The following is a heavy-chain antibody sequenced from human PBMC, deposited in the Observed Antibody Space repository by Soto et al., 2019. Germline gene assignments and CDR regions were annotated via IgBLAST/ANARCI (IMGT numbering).Heavy chain of an antibody. D-gene: IGHD2-2*01. CDR3: ARHKLPAASLI. V-gene: IGHV4-59*01. CDR2: IYYSGST. Sequence: TSETLSLTCTVSGGSISSYYWSWIRQPPGKGLEWIGYIYYSGSTNYNPSLKSRVTISVDTSKNQFSLKLSSVTAADTAVYYCARHKLPAASLIWGQGTLVTVSS. J-gene: IGHJ4*02. CDR1: GGSISSYY.